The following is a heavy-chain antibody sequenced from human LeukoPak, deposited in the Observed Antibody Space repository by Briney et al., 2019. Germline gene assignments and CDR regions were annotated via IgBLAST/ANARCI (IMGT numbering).Heavy chain of an antibody. D-gene: IGHD2-2*03. Sequence: GGSLRLSCAGSGFTFRSYGMHWVRQAPGKGLEWVAVISYGGSDKNYADSVKGRFTISRDNSKNTLYLQMNSLRPEDTAVYYCVKDGYCTSTTCYPLHFNYWGQGTLVTVSS. V-gene: IGHV3-30*18. CDR2: ISYGGSDK. CDR3: VKDGYCTSTTCYPLHFNY. J-gene: IGHJ4*02. CDR1: GFTFRSYG.